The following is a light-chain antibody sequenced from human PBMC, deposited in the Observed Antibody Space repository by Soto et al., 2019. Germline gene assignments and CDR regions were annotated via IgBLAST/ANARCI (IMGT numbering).Light chain of an antibody. CDR1: NIGSKS. Sequence: SYEPTQPPSVSVAPGKTARITCGGNNIGSKSVHWYQQKPGQAPVLVIYYDSDRPSGIPERFSGSNSGNTATLTISRVEAGDEADYYCQVWDSSSDHVVFGGGTKLTLL. CDR2: YDS. J-gene: IGLJ2*01. V-gene: IGLV3-21*04. CDR3: QVWDSSSDHVV.